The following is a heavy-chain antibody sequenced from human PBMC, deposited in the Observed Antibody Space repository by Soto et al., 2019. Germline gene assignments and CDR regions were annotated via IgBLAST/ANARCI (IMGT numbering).Heavy chain of an antibody. J-gene: IGHJ6*02. CDR2: ISYDGSNK. CDR3: AKGYSSGWYATFYVPMDV. CDR1: GVTFSSYG. Sequence: GGSLRLSCAASGVTFSSYGMHWVRQAPGKGLEWVAVISYDGSNKYYADSVKGRFTISRDNSKNTLYLQMNSLRAEDTAVYYCAKGYSSGWYATFYVPMDVWGQGTTVTVSS. D-gene: IGHD6-19*01. V-gene: IGHV3-30*18.